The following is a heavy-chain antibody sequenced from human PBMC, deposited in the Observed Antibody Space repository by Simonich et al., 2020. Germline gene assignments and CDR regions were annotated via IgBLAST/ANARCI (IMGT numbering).Heavy chain of an antibody. CDR1: GYTFTRYG. V-gene: IGHV1-18*01. J-gene: IGHJ4*02. CDR3: ARASRGTWWYYYFDY. CDR2: ISAYNGNT. Sequence: QVQLVQSGAEVKKPGASVKVSCTASGYTFTRYGISWVRQAPGQGLEWMGRISAYNGNTNYAQKLQGRVTMTTDTSTSTAYMELRSLRSDDTAVYYCARASRGTWWYYYFDYWGQGTLVTVSS. D-gene: IGHD2-15*01.